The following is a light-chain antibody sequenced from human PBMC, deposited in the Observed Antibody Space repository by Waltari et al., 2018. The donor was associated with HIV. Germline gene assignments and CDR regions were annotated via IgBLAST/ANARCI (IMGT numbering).Light chain of an antibody. J-gene: IGLJ3*02. Sequence: QSALTQPAAVSGSPGQSTTVSRTGTSSHVQSCKLVSWYQHHPGKAPKLMIYEGIKLPSGVSNRFSGSKSGNTSSLTISGLQADDEADYYCCSFSGSSTLVFGGGTKLTVL. CDR1: SSHVQSCKL. CDR2: EGI. CDR3: CSFSGSSTLV. V-gene: IGLV2-23*01.